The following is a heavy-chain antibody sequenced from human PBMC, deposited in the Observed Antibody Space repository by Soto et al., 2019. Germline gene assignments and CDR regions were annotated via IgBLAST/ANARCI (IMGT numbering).Heavy chain of an antibody. CDR2: IYWDDDK. J-gene: IGHJ4*02. V-gene: IGHV2-5*02. Sequence: QITLKESGPTLVKPTQTLTLTCTFSGFSLSSSDVGVGWIRQPPGKALEWLALIYWDDDKRYSPSLKSRLTITKDTSRNQVVLTVTNLDPVDTATYYCVRASGGGNSAYFDYWGQGTLVPVSS. CDR1: GFSLSSSDVG. CDR3: VRASGGGNSAYFDY. D-gene: IGHD2-21*02.